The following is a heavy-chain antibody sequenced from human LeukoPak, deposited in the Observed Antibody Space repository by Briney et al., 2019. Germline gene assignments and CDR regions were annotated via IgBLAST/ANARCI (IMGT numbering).Heavy chain of an antibody. CDR3: ARLAVYYYDSSGYCDY. V-gene: IGHV3-15*01. CDR2: IKIKTDGGTT. D-gene: IGHD3-22*01. J-gene: IGHJ4*02. CDR1: GFTFSNAW. Sequence: GGSLRLSCAASGFTFSNAWMTWVRQAPGKGLEWVGRIKIKTDGGTTDCAAPVKGRFTISRDDSKNTLYLQMNSLRAEDTAVYYCARLAVYYYDSSGYCDYWGQGTLVTVSS.